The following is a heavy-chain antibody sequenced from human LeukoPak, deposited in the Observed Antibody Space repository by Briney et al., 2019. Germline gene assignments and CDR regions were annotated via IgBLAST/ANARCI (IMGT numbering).Heavy chain of an antibody. Sequence: GGSLRVSCAASGFTFDDYAMHWVRQGPGKGLEWVSLISGDGGSTYYADSVKGRFTISRDNNINSLYLQMNSLRTEDTALYYCAKDDYYDSSDQPLDYWGQGTLVTVSS. D-gene: IGHD3-22*01. CDR3: AKDDYYDSSDQPLDY. J-gene: IGHJ4*02. CDR1: GFTFDDYA. CDR2: ISGDGGST. V-gene: IGHV3-43*02.